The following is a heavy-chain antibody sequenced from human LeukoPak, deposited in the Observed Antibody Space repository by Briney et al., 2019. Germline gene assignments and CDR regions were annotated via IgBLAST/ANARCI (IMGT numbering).Heavy chain of an antibody. V-gene: IGHV3-21*01. J-gene: IGHJ4*02. CDR1: GFTFSDYY. CDR3: ARGHYDVLAASYKWTPDY. CDR2: ITSGGDYI. D-gene: IGHD3-9*01. Sequence: KTGGSLRLSCAASGFTFSDYYMNWVRQAPGEGLEWVSSITSGGDYIYYADSVKGRFTTSRDNAKNSLSLQLNSLRVEDTAVYYCARGHYDVLAASYKWTPDYWGQGTLVTVSS.